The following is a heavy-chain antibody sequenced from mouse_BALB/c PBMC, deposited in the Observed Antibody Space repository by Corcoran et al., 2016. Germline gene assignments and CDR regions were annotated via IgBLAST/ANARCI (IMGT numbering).Heavy chain of an antibody. J-gene: IGHJ3*01. V-gene: IGHV8-12*01. CDR2: IYWDDDK. Sequence: QVTLKESGPGILQPSQTLSLTCSFSGFSLSTSGMGVSWIRQPSGKGLEWLAHIYWDDDKRYNPSLKSRLTISKDTSSNQVFLKITSVDTADTATYYCARDSSGWFAYWGQETLVTVSA. D-gene: IGHD3-2*01. CDR1: GFSLSTSGMG. CDR3: ARDSSGWFAY.